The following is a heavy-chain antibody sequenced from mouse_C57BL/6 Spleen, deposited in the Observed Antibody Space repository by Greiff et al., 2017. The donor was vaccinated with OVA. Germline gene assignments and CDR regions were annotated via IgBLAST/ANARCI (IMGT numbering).Heavy chain of an antibody. J-gene: IGHJ1*03. CDR2: INPSSGYT. V-gene: IGHV1-4*01. Sequence: QVHVKQSGAELARPGASVKMSCKASGYTFTSYTMHWVKQRPGQGLEWIGYINPSSGYTKYNQKFKDKATLTADKSSSTAYMQLSSLTSEDSAVYYCARSDSNYYYWYFDVWGTGTTVTVSS. CDR3: ARSDSNYYYWYFDV. CDR1: GYTFTSYT. D-gene: IGHD2-5*01.